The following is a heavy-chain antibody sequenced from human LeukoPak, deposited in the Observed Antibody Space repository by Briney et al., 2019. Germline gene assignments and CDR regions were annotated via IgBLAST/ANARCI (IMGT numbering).Heavy chain of an antibody. CDR2: ISSTSSNI. Sequence: GGSLRLSCAASVLTLNNYAMKAVRPAPGRGVEWVSSISSTSSNIYYTDSVNGRFTISKDKAKSSLFRQMNGLRAEDTAVYFCVRVTKCAGGGYADALEVWGRGTMVTVSS. J-gene: IGHJ3*01. D-gene: IGHD2-21*02. CDR1: VLTLNNYA. V-gene: IGHV3-21*01. CDR3: VRVTKCAGGGYADALEV.